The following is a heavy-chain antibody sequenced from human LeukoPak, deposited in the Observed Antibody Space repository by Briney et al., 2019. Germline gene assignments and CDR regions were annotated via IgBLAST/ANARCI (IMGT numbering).Heavy chain of an antibody. CDR2: ISSSSSYI. D-gene: IGHD1-26*01. J-gene: IGHJ4*02. CDR1: GFTFSSYS. Sequence: GGSLRLSCAASGFTFSSYSMNWVRQAPGKGLEWVSSISSSSSYIYYADSVKGRFTISRDNAKNSLYLQMNSLRAEDTAVYYCARVQRYSGSYRPKGEFDYWGQGTLSPSPQ. CDR3: ARVQRYSGSYRPKGEFDY. V-gene: IGHV3-21*01.